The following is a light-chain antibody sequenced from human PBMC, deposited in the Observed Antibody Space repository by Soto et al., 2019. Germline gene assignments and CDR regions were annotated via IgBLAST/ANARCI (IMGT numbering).Light chain of an antibody. CDR3: QQYNSYPWT. J-gene: IGKJ1*01. CDR1: QSISSW. Sequence: DIPMTQSPSTLSASVGDRVTITCRASQSISSWLAWYQQKPGKAPKLLIYDASSLESGVPSRFSGSGAVTEFTLTNSGLQPDDFAPYYCQQYNSYPWTFGQGTKVEIK. CDR2: DAS. V-gene: IGKV1-5*01.